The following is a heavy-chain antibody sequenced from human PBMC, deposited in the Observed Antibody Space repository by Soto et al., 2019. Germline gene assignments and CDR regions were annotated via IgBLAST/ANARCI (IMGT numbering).Heavy chain of an antibody. CDR3: ATCYYGGAFLI. J-gene: IGHJ3*02. Sequence: SETLSLTCAVYGGSFSGCYWTWIRQPPGKGLEWVGFAYYSGNTNYNPSFKSRVAISVDTSKNQFSLRLSSVTAADAAVYYCATCYYGGAFLIWGRGTMVTVS. V-gene: IGHV4-59*01. CDR2: AYYSGNT. D-gene: IGHD2-15*01. CDR1: GGSFSGCY.